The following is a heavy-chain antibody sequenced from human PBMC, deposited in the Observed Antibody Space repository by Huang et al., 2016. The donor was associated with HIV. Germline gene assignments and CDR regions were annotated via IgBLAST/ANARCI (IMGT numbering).Heavy chain of an antibody. CDR2: INPNSGGT. CDR1: GFFLSAFY. V-gene: IGHV1-2*02. Sequence: QVQLVQSGAEVQKPGASVKVSCKASGFFLSAFYMHWVRQGPGQGLEWMGCINPNSGGTHRAQKFQGRLTMTRDTSISTIYMELSSLRSDDTAVYYCARDFYRFLVAPGESWGQGTLVTVSS. D-gene: IGHD5-12*01. J-gene: IGHJ4*02. CDR3: ARDFYRFLVAPGES.